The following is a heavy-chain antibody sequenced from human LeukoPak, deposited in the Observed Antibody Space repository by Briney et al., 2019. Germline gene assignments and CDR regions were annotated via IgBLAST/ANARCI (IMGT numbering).Heavy chain of an antibody. Sequence: PGGSLRLSCAASGFTVGSNYMSWVRQAPGKGLEWVSFIYSGGITYYADSVKGRFTLSRDNSKNTLYLQMNSLRAEDTAVYYCARNMDDFWSGSNDAFDIWGQGTMVTVSS. CDR2: IYSGGIT. CDR3: ARNMDDFWSGSNDAFDI. CDR1: GFTVGSNY. D-gene: IGHD3-3*01. J-gene: IGHJ3*02. V-gene: IGHV3-66*01.